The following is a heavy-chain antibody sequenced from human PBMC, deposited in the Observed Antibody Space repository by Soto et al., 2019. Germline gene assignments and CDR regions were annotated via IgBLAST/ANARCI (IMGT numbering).Heavy chain of an antibody. CDR1: GGTCGGYA. V-gene: IGHV3-23*01. J-gene: IGHJ4*02. D-gene: IGHD6-6*01. CDR3: AQRPTVARTFDY. CDR2: ISGSGGST. Sequence: GGSLRHWWRAAGGTCGGYAMSWVRKAPGKGLEWVSAISGSGGSTYYADSVKGRFTISRDNSKNTLYLQMNSLRAEDTAVYYCAQRPTVARTFDYWGQRTLVNV.